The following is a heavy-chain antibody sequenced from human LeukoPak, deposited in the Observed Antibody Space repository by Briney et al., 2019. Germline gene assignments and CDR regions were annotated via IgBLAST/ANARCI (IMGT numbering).Heavy chain of an antibody. CDR3: ARDSPMDSSSSSYYYYGMDV. J-gene: IGHJ6*02. Sequence: GGSLRLSCAASGFTFSSYGMHWVRQAPGKGLEWVAVIWYDGSNKYYADSVKGRLTISRDNSKNTLYLQMNSLRAEDTAVYYCARDSPMDSSSSSYYYYGMDVWGQGTTVTVSS. V-gene: IGHV3-33*01. CDR2: IWYDGSNK. CDR1: GFTFSSYG. D-gene: IGHD6-6*01.